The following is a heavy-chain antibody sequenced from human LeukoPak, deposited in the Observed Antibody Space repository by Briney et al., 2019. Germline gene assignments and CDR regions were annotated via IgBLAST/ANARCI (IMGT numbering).Heavy chain of an antibody. Sequence: PGGSLRLSCAASGFTFSSYTMNWVRQAPGKGLEWVSSITSSSSFIYYADSVKGRFTISRDNAKTSLYLQMNSLRAEDTAVYYCARDCGGSRHNWFDPRGQGTLVTVPS. D-gene: IGHD2-15*01. CDR1: GFTFSSYT. V-gene: IGHV3-21*01. CDR3: ARDCGGSRHNWFDP. J-gene: IGHJ5*02. CDR2: ITSSSSFI.